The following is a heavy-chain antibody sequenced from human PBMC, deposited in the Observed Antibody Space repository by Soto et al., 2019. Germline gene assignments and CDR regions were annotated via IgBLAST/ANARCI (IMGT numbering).Heavy chain of an antibody. J-gene: IGHJ4*02. CDR3: ARLDYASFTPYFDF. V-gene: IGHV5-51*01. CDR1: GYSFSSYW. CDR2: IYPGDSAI. D-gene: IGHD3-16*01. Sequence: EVQLVQSGAEVKKPGESLKISCKSSGYSFSSYWIGWVRQMPGKGLEWLGIIYPGDSAIRYSPSFQGQVTISADKSISTSCLQWSSLGASDTVMYYCARLDYASFTPYFDFWGQGTLVTVSS.